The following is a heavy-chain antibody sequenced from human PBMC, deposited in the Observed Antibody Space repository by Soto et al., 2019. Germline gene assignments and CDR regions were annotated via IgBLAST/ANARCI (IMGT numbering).Heavy chain of an antibody. CDR1: GFRFSNFG. V-gene: IGHV3-30*18. CDR2: ISYDAKKI. CDR3: AKEGRIAVAATGWLDP. D-gene: IGHD6-19*01. J-gene: IGHJ5*02. Sequence: QEQLVESGGGVVQPGRSLRVSCTTSGFRFSNFGMHWVRQAPGKGLEWLAVISYDAKKIFYADSVKGRFNISRDDSKNTVYLEMNNLRPDDTGVYYCAKEGRIAVAATGWLDPWGQGSRVTVSS.